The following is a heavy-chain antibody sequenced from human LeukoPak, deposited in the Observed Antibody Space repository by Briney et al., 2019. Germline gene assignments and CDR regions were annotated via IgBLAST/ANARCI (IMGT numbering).Heavy chain of an antibody. D-gene: IGHD3-22*01. CDR3: ARAMIVPHYYYYGMDV. CDR1: GYTFTSYG. Sequence: GASVKLSCKASGYTFTSYGISWVRQAPGQGLEWMGWISTYNGNTNYAQKLQGRVTMTTDTSTSTAYMELRSLRSDDTAVYYCARAMIVPHYYYYGMDVWGQGTTVTVSS. J-gene: IGHJ6*02. CDR2: ISTYNGNT. V-gene: IGHV1-18*01.